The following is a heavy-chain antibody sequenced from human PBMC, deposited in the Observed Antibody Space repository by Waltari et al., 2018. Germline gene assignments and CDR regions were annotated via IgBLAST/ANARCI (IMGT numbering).Heavy chain of an antibody. CDR2: ISSSGSTI. D-gene: IGHD3-22*01. Sequence: EVQLVESGGGLVQPGGSLRLSCAASGFTFSSYEMNWVRQAPGKGLEWVSYISSSGSTIYYADSVKGRFTISRDNSKNTLYLQMNSLRAEDTAVYYCAKSVAYDSSGRHRYFDYWGQGTLVTVSS. CDR1: GFTFSSYE. V-gene: IGHV3-48*03. CDR3: AKSVAYDSSGRHRYFDY. J-gene: IGHJ4*02.